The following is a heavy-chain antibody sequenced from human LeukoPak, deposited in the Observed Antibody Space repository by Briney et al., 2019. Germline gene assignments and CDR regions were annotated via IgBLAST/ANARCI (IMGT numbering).Heavy chain of an antibody. CDR1: GFTFSSYS. J-gene: IGHJ4*02. CDR2: ISSSSSYI. Sequence: GGSLRLSCAASGFTFSSYSMNWVRQAPGKGLGWVSSISSSSSYIYYADSVKGRFTISRDNAKNSLYLQMNSLRAEDTAVYYCASQPLDYGDPYWGQGTLVTVSS. V-gene: IGHV3-21*01. D-gene: IGHD4-17*01. CDR3: ASQPLDYGDPY.